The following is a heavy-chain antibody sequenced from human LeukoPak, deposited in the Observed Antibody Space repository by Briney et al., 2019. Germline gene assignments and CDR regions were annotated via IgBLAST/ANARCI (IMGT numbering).Heavy chain of an antibody. CDR3: ARASRGYSSGWSQYYFYYYYMDV. V-gene: IGHV4-34*01. Sequence: SETLSLACAVYGGSFSGYYWSWIRQPPGKGLEWIGEINHSGSTNYNPSLKSRVTISVDTSKNQFSLKLSSVTAADTAVYYCARASRGYSSGWSQYYFYYYYMDVWGKGTTVTVSS. CDR1: GGSFSGYY. CDR2: INHSGST. D-gene: IGHD6-19*01. J-gene: IGHJ6*03.